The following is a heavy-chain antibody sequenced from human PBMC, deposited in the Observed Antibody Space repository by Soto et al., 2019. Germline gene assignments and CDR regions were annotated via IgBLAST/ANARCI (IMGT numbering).Heavy chain of an antibody. V-gene: IGHV3-23*01. Sequence: EVQLLESGVDLVQPGGSLRLSCEASGFTFSSYAMSWVRQAPGKGLEWVSTISGSGGSTNYADSVKGRFTISRDNSKKKLYLQMNSLSAEDTAVYYGTKLYNYDTKGAFDIWGQGTMVTVSS. CDR3: TKLYNYDTKGAFDI. J-gene: IGHJ3*02. D-gene: IGHD1-1*01. CDR2: ISGSGGST. CDR1: GFTFSSYA.